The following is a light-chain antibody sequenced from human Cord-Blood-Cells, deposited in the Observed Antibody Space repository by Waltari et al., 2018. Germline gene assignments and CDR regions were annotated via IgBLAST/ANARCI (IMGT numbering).Light chain of an antibody. V-gene: IGLV3-19*01. CDR1: SLRRYY. J-gene: IGLJ3*02. CDR3: NSRDSSGNHWV. CDR2: GKN. Sequence: SSELTQDPAVSVALGQTVRITCQGDSLRRYYASWYQQKPGQDPVLVIYGKNNRPSGIPDRFSGSSSGNTASLTITGAQAEDEADYYCNSRDSSGNHWVFGGGTKLTVL.